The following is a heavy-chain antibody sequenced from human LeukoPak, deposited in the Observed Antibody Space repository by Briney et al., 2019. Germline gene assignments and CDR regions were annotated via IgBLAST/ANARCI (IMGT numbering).Heavy chain of an antibody. V-gene: IGHV3-64D*06. CDR3: VKAALRYFDWSPDY. CDR2: ISSNGGST. Sequence: GGSLRLSCSASGFTFSRYAMHWVRQAPGKRLEYVSAISSNGGSTYYADSVKGRFTISRDNSKNTLYLQMSSLRAEDTAVYYCVKAALRYFDWSPDYWGQGTLVTVSS. CDR1: GFTFSRYA. D-gene: IGHD3-9*01. J-gene: IGHJ4*02.